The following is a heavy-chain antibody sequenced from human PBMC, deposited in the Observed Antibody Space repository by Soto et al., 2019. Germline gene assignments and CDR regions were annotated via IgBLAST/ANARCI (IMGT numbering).Heavy chain of an antibody. CDR1: GFTFSSYA. CDR2: ISGSGGST. CDR3: AKDVSSLREGVDTAQPYEGAPVVAATHATKLIDY. J-gene: IGHJ4*02. D-gene: IGHD2-15*01. V-gene: IGHV3-23*01. Sequence: GGSLRLSCAASGFTFSSYAMSWVRQAPGKGLEWVSAISGSGGSTYYADSVKGRFTISRDNSKNTLYLQMNSLRAEDTAVYYCAKDVSSLREGVDTAQPYEGAPVVAATHATKLIDYWGQGTLVTVSS.